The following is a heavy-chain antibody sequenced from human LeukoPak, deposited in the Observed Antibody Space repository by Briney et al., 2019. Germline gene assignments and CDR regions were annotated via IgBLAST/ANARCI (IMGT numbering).Heavy chain of an antibody. J-gene: IGHJ4*02. CDR2: ISGSGGST. D-gene: IGHD6-6*01. CDR3: AKSLSSSPWILCFGY. CDR1: GFTFSSYA. Sequence: GGSLRLSCAASGFTFSSYAMSWVRQAPGKGPEWVSAISGSGGSTYYADSVKGRFTISRDNSKNTLYLQMNSLRAEDTAVYYCAKSLSSSPWILCFGYWGQGTLVTVSS. V-gene: IGHV3-23*01.